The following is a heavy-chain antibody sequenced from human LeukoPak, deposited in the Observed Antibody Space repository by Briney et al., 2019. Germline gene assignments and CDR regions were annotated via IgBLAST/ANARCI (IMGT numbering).Heavy chain of an antibody. CDR2: ITSSGSTT. D-gene: IGHD6-25*01. CDR3: ARDGTPIHSSGWVYMDV. V-gene: IGHV3-48*03. CDR1: GFTFSSFE. J-gene: IGHJ6*03. Sequence: PGRSLRLSCAASGFTFSSFEMNWVRQAPGKGLEWVSYITSSGSTTHYADSVEGRFTISRDNAKNSLYLQMNSLRAEDTAVYYCARDGTPIHSSGWVYMDVWGKGTTVTISS.